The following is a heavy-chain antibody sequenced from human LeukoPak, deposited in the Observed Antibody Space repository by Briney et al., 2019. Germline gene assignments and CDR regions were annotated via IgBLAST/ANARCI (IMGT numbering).Heavy chain of an antibody. J-gene: IGHJ4*02. CDR3: ASGISDY. CDR1: GGSFSGYY. Sequence: SETLSLTCAVYGGSFSGYYWSWIRQPPGKGLEWIGEINHSGSTNYNPSLKSRVTISVDTSKNQFSLKLSSETAADTAVYYCASGISDYWGQGTLVTVSS. CDR2: INHSGST. V-gene: IGHV4-34*01.